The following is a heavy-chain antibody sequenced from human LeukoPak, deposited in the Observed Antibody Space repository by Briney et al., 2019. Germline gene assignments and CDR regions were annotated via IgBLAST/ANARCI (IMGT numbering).Heavy chain of an antibody. V-gene: IGHV3-21*01. CDR1: GFTFSSYT. J-gene: IGHJ4*02. CDR3: AREEGKTFCGGDCSSVY. D-gene: IGHD2-21*02. CDR2: ITSGSRYI. Sequence: GGSLRLSCVASGFTFSSYTMKWVRQAPGKGLEWVSSITSGSRYIYYEDSVQGRLTISRDNAKNSLYLQMSSLRAEDTAVYYCAREEGKTFCGGDCSSVYWGQGTLVTVSS.